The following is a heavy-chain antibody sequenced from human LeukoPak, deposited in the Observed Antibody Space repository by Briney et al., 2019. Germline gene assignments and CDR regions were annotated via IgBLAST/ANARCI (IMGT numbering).Heavy chain of an antibody. Sequence: GASVKVSCKASGYTFTGYYMHWVRQAPGQGLEWMGWINPNSGGTNYAQKFQGRVTMTRDTPISTAYMELSRLRSDDTAVYYCAREGGGYSYGLRGNDAFDIWGQGTMVTVSS. CDR2: INPNSGGT. CDR3: AREGGGYSYGLRGNDAFDI. CDR1: GYTFTGYY. V-gene: IGHV1-2*02. J-gene: IGHJ3*02. D-gene: IGHD5-18*01.